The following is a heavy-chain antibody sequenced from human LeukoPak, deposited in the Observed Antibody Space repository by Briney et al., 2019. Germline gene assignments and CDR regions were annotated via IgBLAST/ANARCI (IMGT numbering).Heavy chain of an antibody. D-gene: IGHD1/OR15-1a*01. CDR3: ARNNPSRGFDP. Sequence: KPSETLSLTCTVSGGSISSYYWSWIRQPPGKGLEWIGYIYHSGSTYYNPSLKSRVTISIDTSKNQFSLKLSSVTAADTAVYYCARNNPSRGFDPWGQGTLVTVSS. V-gene: IGHV4-59*08. CDR1: GGSISSYY. J-gene: IGHJ5*02. CDR2: IYHSGST.